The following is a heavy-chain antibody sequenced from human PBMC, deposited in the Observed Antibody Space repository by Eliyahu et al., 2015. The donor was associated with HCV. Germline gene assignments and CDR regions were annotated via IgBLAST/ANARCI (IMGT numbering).Heavy chain of an antibody. V-gene: IGHV1-69*04. CDR3: ARVTTVGAFDI. D-gene: IGHD4-23*01. Sequence: QVQLVQSGAEVKKPGSSVKVSCKASXGXFSSYAISWVRQAPGQGLEWMGRIIPILGIANYAQKFQGRVTITADKSTSTAYMELSSLRSEDTAVYYCARVTTVGAFDIWGQGTMVTVSS. CDR2: IIPILGIA. J-gene: IGHJ3*02. CDR1: XGXFSSYA.